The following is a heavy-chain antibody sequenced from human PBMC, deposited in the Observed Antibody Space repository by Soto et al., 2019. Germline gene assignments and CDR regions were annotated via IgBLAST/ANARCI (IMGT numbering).Heavy chain of an antibody. V-gene: IGHV4-59*12. CDR1: GGSFSGYY. CDR3: TARACGDFFFLRPGRWVAS. J-gene: IGHJ4*02. D-gene: IGHD2-15*01. Sequence: SETLSLTCTVSGGSFSGYYWSWIRQPPGKGLEWIGDVYYSGSAKYNPSVKRRVSISVDTSKNQFSLNLSSVTAADTAVYYCTARACGDFFFLRPGRWVASWGERNLVT. CDR2: VYYSGSA.